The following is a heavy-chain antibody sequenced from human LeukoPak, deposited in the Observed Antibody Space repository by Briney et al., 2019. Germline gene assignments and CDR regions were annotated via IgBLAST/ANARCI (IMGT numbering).Heavy chain of an antibody. V-gene: IGHV3-66*01. J-gene: IGHJ6*03. D-gene: IGHD3-16*01. CDR3: ARALRGYYYYYMDV. CDR2: IYSGGST. CDR1: GFTVSSNY. Sequence: PGGSLRLSCAASGFTVSSNYMSWVRQAPGKGLEWVSVIYSGGSTYYADSVKGRFTISRDNSKNTLYLQMNSLRAEDTAVYYCARALRGYYYYYMDVWGKGTTVTISS.